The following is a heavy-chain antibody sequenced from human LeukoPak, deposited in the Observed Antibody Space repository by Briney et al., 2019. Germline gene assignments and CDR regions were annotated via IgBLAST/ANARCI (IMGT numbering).Heavy chain of an antibody. D-gene: IGHD2-15*01. Sequence: SETLSLTCTVSGGSISSSSYYWGWIRQPPGKGLEWIGSIYYSGSTYYNPSLKSRVTISVDTSKNQFSLKLSSVTAADTAVYYCARVSGSTTFTSYYYYYMDVWGKGTTVTVSS. J-gene: IGHJ6*03. V-gene: IGHV4-39*01. CDR2: IYYSGST. CDR3: ARVSGSTTFTSYYYYYMDV. CDR1: GGSISSSSYY.